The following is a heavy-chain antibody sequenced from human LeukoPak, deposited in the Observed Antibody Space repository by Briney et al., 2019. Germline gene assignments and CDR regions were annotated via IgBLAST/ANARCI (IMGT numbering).Heavy chain of an antibody. J-gene: IGHJ4*02. CDR1: GYTFTSYG. V-gene: IGHV1-18*01. CDR2: ISAYNGNT. CDR3: ARDYYDSSGLNFDY. Sequence: ASVEVSCKASGYTFTSYGISWVRQAPGQGLEWMGWISAYNGNTDYAQKLQGRVTITTDESTSTAYMELSSLRSEDTAVYYCARDYYDSSGLNFDYWGQGTLVTVSS. D-gene: IGHD3-22*01.